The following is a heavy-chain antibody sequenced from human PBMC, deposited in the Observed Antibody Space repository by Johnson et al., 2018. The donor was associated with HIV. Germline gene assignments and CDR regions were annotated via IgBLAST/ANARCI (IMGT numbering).Heavy chain of an antibody. D-gene: IGHD3-22*01. CDR2: ISGDGSSS. CDR3: AKVFSSWPPDSRDAFDI. Sequence: VQLVESGGGVVRPGGSLRLSCEVSGFTISTFWMHWVRQVPGKGLMWVSRISGDGSSSSYADSVKGRFTISRDNAKNTLYLQLNSLRVEDTAVYYCAKVFSSWPPDSRDAFDIWGQGTMGTVSS. CDR1: GFTISTFW. J-gene: IGHJ3*02. V-gene: IGHV3-74*02.